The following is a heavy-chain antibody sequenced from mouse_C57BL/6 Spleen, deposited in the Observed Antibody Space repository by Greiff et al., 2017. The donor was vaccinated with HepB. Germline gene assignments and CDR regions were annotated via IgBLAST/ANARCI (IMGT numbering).Heavy chain of an antibody. Sequence: VQLQQSGAELVRPGASVTLSCKASGYTFTDYEMHWVKQTPVHGLEWIGAIDPETGGTAYNQKFKGKAILTADKSSSTAYMELRSLTSEDSAVYYCTSYYDGSSYGDYWGQGTTLTVSS. D-gene: IGHD1-1*01. V-gene: IGHV1-15*01. J-gene: IGHJ2*01. CDR2: IDPETGGT. CDR3: TSYYDGSSYGDY. CDR1: GYTFTDYE.